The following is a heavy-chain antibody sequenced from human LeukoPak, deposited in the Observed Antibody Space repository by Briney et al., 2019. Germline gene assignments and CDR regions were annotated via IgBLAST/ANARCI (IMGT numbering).Heavy chain of an antibody. Sequence: PGGSLRLSCAASGFTFSNAWMSWVRQAPGKGLEWVGRIKSKTDGGTTDYAAPVKGRFTISRDDSKNTLYLQMNSLKTEDTAVYYCTTASSWYSWWFDPWGQGTLVTVSS. J-gene: IGHJ5*02. D-gene: IGHD6-13*01. CDR3: TTASSWYSWWFDP. CDR1: GFTFSNAW. V-gene: IGHV3-15*01. CDR2: IKSKTDGGTT.